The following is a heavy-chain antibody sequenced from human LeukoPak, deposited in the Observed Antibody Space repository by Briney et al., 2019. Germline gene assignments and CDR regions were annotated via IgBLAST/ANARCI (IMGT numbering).Heavy chain of an antibody. V-gene: IGHV4-59*02. J-gene: IGHJ4*02. CDR3: SEGYFEPFDH. Sequence: SETLSLTCVVSGASVSTSHWNWIRQLPGKGLEWIGCLSYTGKTDYNPSLTNRVTISFDTSENQVSLKLTSVTAADTAVYYCSEGYFEPFDHRGQGTLVTVSS. CDR2: LSYTGKT. D-gene: IGHD2/OR15-2a*01. CDR1: GASVSTSH.